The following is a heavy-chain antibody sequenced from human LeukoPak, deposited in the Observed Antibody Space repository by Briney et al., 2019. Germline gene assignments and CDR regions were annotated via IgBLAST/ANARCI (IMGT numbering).Heavy chain of an antibody. D-gene: IGHD5-24*01. CDR3: ASKGLQRLVGIDV. V-gene: IGHV3-30-3*01. Sequence: PGESLTLTCAASGGTFSSYDLHWVRQAPGKGLEWVGVISYDGSNKYYADSVKGRITISRDNSKNTPYLQMNSLRAEDTAVYYCASKGLQRLVGIDVRGTRITVTASS. CDR1: GGTFSSYD. CDR2: ISYDGSNK. J-gene: IGHJ6*03.